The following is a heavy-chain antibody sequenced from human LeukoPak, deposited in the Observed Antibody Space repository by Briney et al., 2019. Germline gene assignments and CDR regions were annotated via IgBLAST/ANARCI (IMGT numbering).Heavy chain of an antibody. Sequence: GGSLRLSCAASGFTFSSYGMHWVRQAPGRGLEGVAVISYDGSNKYYADSVKGRFTISRDNSKNTLYLQMNSLRAEDTAVYYCAKDGFFSGSYGVGSHAFDIWGQGTMVTVSS. CDR2: ISYDGSNK. J-gene: IGHJ3*02. CDR1: GFTFSSYG. V-gene: IGHV3-30*18. D-gene: IGHD1-26*01. CDR3: AKDGFFSGSYGVGSHAFDI.